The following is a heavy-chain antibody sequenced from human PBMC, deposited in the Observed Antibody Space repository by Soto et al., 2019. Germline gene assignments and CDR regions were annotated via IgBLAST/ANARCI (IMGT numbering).Heavy chain of an antibody. V-gene: IGHV1-18*01. CDR3: ARVQSVVVVGGTPADY. J-gene: IGHJ4*02. CDR2: INPYNGKT. D-gene: IGHD2-15*01. Sequence: QVQLEQSGAEVKKSGASVKVSCKASGYIFSTHGINWVRHAPGQGLEWMGWINPYNGKTNYAQKFQGRVTMTTETSRNTAYMELRSLRSDDTAVDYCARVQSVVVVGGTPADYWGQGTLVTVSS. CDR1: GYIFSTHG.